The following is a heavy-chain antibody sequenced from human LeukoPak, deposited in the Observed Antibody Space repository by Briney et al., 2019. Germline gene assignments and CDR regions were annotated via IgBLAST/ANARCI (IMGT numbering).Heavy chain of an antibody. CDR3: ASQRFETYNDFWSGQGIDR. V-gene: IGHV3-21*01. Sequence: PGGSLRLSCAASGFTFSSFSMNWVRQAPRKGLEGVSSISSRSSYIYYDDSVKGRFTISRDNAENSLYLQMNSLTAEDTAVYYCASQRFETYNDFWSGQGIDRWGQGTLVTVSS. D-gene: IGHD3-3*01. J-gene: IGHJ5*02. CDR1: GFTFSSFS. CDR2: ISSRSSYI.